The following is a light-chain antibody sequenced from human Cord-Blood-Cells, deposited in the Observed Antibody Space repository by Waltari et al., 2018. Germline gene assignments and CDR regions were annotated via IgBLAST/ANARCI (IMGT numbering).Light chain of an antibody. CDR1: QSISSY. CDR2: AAS. Sequence: DIQMTQSPSSLSASVEDRVTITCRASQSISSYLNWYQQKPGKAPKLLIYAASSLQSGVPSRFSGSGSGTDFTLTISSLQPEDFATYYCQQSYSTAGTFGQGTKVEIK. V-gene: IGKV1-39*01. CDR3: QQSYSTAGT. J-gene: IGKJ1*01.